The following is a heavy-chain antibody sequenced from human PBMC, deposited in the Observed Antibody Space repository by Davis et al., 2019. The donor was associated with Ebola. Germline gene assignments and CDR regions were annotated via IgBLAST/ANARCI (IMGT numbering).Heavy chain of an antibody. J-gene: IGHJ6*02. D-gene: IGHD4-17*01. Sequence: GGSLRLSCAASGLIFSRNGMHWVRQAPGKGMEWVAVITYDGSNKGYADSVKGRFTISRDNSKNTLYLQMNSLRLEDTAVYYCAKAATVTNMDVWGQGTTVIVSS. V-gene: IGHV3-30*18. CDR1: GLIFSRNG. CDR2: ITYDGSNK. CDR3: AKAATVTNMDV.